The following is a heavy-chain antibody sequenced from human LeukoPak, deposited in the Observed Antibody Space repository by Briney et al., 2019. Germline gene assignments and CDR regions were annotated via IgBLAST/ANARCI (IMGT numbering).Heavy chain of an antibody. J-gene: IGHJ6*03. CDR3: ARTTEGGYTYDYFYYYYMDV. CDR2: IYYSGST. CDR1: GGSISSGGNY. D-gene: IGHD5-18*01. V-gene: IGHV4-61*08. Sequence: SQTLSLTCAVSGGSISSGGNYWSWIRQPPGKGLEWIGYIYYSGSTNYNPSLKSRVTISVDTSKNQFSLKLSSVTAADTAVYYCARTTEGGYTYDYFYYYYMDVWGKGTTVTISS.